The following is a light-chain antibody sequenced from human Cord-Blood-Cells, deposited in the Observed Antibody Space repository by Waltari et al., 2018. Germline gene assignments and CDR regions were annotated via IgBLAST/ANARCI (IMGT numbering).Light chain of an antibody. J-gene: IGKJ3*01. Sequence: DIKMTQSPSSLSASVGDRVNITCRASQSISIYLNWYQQKPGKAPKLLIYAASSLQSGVPSRFSGSGSGTDFTLTISSLQPEDFATYYCQQNYSTPFTFGRGTKVEIK. CDR2: AAS. V-gene: IGKV1-39*01. CDR3: QQNYSTPFT. CDR1: QSISIY.